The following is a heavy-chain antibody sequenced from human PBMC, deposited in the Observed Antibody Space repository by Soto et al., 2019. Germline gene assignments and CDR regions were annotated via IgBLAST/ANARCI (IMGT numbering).Heavy chain of an antibody. CDR3: AREMKLLWFGENAFDI. V-gene: IGHV3-33*01. J-gene: IGHJ3*02. CDR1: GFTFSSYG. D-gene: IGHD3-10*01. CDR2: IWYDGSNK. Sequence: GGSLRLSCAASGFTFSSYGMHWVRQAPGKGLEWVAVIWYDGSNKYYADSVKGRFTISRDNSKSTLYLQMNSLRAEDTAVYYCAREMKLLWFGENAFDIWGQGTMVTVSS.